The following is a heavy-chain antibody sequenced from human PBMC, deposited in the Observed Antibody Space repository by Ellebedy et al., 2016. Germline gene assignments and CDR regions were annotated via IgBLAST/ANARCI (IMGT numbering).Heavy chain of an antibody. CDR3: ATDLEWEGSASLDY. CDR2: FDPEDGET. CDR1: GYTLTELS. J-gene: IGHJ4*02. V-gene: IGHV1-24*01. Sequence: ASVKVSCKVSGYTLTELSMHWVRQAPGKGLEWMGGFDPEDGETIYAQKFQGRVTMTEDTSTDTAYMELSSLRSEDTAVYYCATDLEWEGSASLDYWGQGTLVTVSS. D-gene: IGHD3-3*01.